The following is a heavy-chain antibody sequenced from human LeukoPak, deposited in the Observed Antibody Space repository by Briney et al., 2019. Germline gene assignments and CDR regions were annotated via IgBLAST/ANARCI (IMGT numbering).Heavy chain of an antibody. CDR3: TTDRKVGAIPYDY. CDR1: GLTFSDAW. D-gene: IGHD3-16*01. J-gene: IGHJ4*02. Sequence: GGSLRLSCGVSGLTFSDAWMNWIRQAPGKGLEWVGRIESKAGGGSIYYATPVKGRFIISRDDSKNILYVQMNSLKTEDTAVYYCTTDRKVGAIPYDYWGQGALVTVSS. CDR2: IESKAGGGSI. V-gene: IGHV3-15*07.